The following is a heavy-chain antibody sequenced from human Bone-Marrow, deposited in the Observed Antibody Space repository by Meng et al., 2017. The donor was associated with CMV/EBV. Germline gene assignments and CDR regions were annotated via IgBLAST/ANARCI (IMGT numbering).Heavy chain of an antibody. CDR2: IYPAESEI. CDR3: ARDQFYCSSTSCYGEDYYYGMDV. Sequence: GESLKISCKGSGYSFASYWIGWVRQLPGKGLEWMAIIYPAESEIRYSPSFQGQVSVSADRSTSTAYLQWSSLKASDTAMYYCARDQFYCSSTSCYGEDYYYGMDVWGQGTTVTVSS. J-gene: IGHJ6*02. V-gene: IGHV5-51*01. CDR1: GYSFASYW. D-gene: IGHD2-2*01.